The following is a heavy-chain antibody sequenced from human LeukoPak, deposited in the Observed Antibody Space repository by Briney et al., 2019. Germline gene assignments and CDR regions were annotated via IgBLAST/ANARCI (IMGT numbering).Heavy chain of an antibody. CDR1: GYTFTSYD. Sequence: ASVNVSCKASGYTFTSYDISWVRQAPGQGLEWMGWISAYNGNTNYAQKLQGRVTMTTDTSTSTAYMELRSLRSDDTAVYYCARLGYCSSTSCYTYWFDPWGQGTLVTVSS. V-gene: IGHV1-18*01. D-gene: IGHD2-2*02. J-gene: IGHJ5*02. CDR2: ISAYNGNT. CDR3: ARLGYCSSTSCYTYWFDP.